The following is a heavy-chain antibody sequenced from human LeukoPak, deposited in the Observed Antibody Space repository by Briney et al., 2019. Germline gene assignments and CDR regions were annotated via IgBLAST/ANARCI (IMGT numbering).Heavy chain of an antibody. Sequence: PGGSLRLSYAASGLIFSSYGMHWVRQAPGKGLEWVAFIRYDGSKEYYADSVKGRFTISRDNSKNTLYLQMSSLRAEDTAVYYCAKGNGYFDYWGQGTLVTVSS. D-gene: IGHD2-8*01. CDR3: AKGNGYFDY. CDR2: IRYDGSKE. CDR1: GLIFSSYG. V-gene: IGHV3-30*02. J-gene: IGHJ4*02.